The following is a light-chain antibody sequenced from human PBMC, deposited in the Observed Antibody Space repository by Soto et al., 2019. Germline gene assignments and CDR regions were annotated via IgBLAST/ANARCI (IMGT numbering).Light chain of an antibody. CDR1: QSVSSY. V-gene: IGKV3-20*01. CDR2: GAS. Sequence: EILLTQSPATLSLSPGERATLSCRASQSVSSYLAWYQQKPGQAPRLLRYGASNSATGIPDSFTGSGGGREFTLTISRLEPDDFSVYYCQQYGSTPLLSFGQGTQLEIK. CDR3: QQYGSTPLLS. J-gene: IGKJ5*01.